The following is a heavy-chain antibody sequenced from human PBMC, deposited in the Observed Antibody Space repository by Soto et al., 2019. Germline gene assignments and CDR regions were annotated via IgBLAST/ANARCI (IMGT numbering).Heavy chain of an antibody. D-gene: IGHD4-4*01. J-gene: IGHJ6*02. CDR2: IDPSDSYT. V-gene: IGHV5-10-1*01. CDR1: GYSFTSYW. Sequence: GESLKISCKGSGYSFTSYWISWVRQMPGKGMEWMGRIDPSDSYTNYSPSFQGHVTVSADKSISTAYLQWSSLKASDTVMYYCARLAVTTLFDYYGMDVWGQGTTVTVSS. CDR3: ARLAVTTLFDYYGMDV.